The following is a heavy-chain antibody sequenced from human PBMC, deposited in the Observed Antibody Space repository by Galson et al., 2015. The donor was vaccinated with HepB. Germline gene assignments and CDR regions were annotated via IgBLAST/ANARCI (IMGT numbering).Heavy chain of an antibody. Sequence: SLRLSCAASGFTFSSHAMSWVRQAPGQGLEWVSTISGSSDYIFYADSVKGRFTMSRDNAKNSLYLQMNSLRAEDTAVYYCARVFLGQYGMDVWGQGTTVTVSS. D-gene: IGHD3-16*01. CDR2: ISGSSDYI. V-gene: IGHV3-21*01. CDR3: ARVFLGQYGMDV. J-gene: IGHJ6*02. CDR1: GFTFSSHA.